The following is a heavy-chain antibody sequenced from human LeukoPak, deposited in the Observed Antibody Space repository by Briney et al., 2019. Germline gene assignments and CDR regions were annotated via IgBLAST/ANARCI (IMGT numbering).Heavy chain of an antibody. Sequence: ASVKVSRKASGYTFTGYYMHWVRQAPGQGLEWMGWINPNSGGTNYAQKFQGRVTMTRDTSISTAYMELSRLRSDDTAVYYCARDVPGWEPFDYWGQGTLVTVSS. V-gene: IGHV1-2*02. J-gene: IGHJ4*02. CDR2: INPNSGGT. CDR3: ARDVPGWEPFDY. D-gene: IGHD1-26*01. CDR1: GYTFTGYY.